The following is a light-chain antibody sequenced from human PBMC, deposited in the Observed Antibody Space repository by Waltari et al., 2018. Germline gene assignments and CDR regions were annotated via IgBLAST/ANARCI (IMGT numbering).Light chain of an antibody. CDR3: QNHERLPAT. CDR2: EAS. V-gene: IGKV3-20*01. Sequence: EIMLTQSPGTLSLSSGERATLSCRASQSIGRYLVWYQQKPGQAPRLLMYEASRRATGIPDRFSGSGSGTDFSLTISRLEPEDFAVYYCQNHERLPATFGQGTKVEIK. J-gene: IGKJ1*01. CDR1: QSIGRY.